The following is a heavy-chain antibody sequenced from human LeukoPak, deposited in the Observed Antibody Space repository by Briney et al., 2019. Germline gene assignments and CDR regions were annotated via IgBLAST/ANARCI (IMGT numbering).Heavy chain of an antibody. CDR3: ATSGYSYGPDYYYYYMDV. J-gene: IGHJ6*03. Sequence: ASVKVSCKASGYTFTSYDINWVRQATGQGLEWMGWMNPNSGNTGYAQKFQGRVTITADKSTSTAYMELSSLRSEDTAVYYCATSGYSYGPDYYYYYMDVWGKGTTVTVSS. CDR2: MNPNSGNT. CDR1: GYTFTSYD. V-gene: IGHV1-8*01. D-gene: IGHD5-18*01.